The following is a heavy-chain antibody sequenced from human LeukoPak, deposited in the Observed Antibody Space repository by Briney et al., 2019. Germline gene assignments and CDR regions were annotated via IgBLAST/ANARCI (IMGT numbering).Heavy chain of an antibody. J-gene: IGHJ4*02. CDR3: ARRGRRGGYYDSSGPGRLDY. V-gene: IGHV4-39*07. CDR1: GGSISSGGYY. D-gene: IGHD3-22*01. CDR2: ICTIGST. Sequence: SETLSLTCTVSGGSISSGGYYWSWIRQHPGTGLEWIARICTIGSTNYNPSLKSRVTISVDKSKNQFSLKLSSVTAADTAVYYCARRGRRGGYYDSSGPGRLDYWGQGTLVTVSS.